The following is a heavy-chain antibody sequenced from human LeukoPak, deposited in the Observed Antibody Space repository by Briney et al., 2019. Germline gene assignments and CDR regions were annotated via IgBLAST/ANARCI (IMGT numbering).Heavy chain of an antibody. D-gene: IGHD3-22*01. Sequence: SVKVSCKASGGTFSSYAISWVRQAPGQGLEWMGGIIPIFGTANYAQKFQGRVTITADKSTSTAYMELSSLRSEDTAVYYCARDPKDDTSGYYYFDYWGQGTLVTVSS. J-gene: IGHJ4*02. CDR3: ARDPKDDTSGYYYFDY. CDR1: GGTFSSYA. CDR2: IIPIFGTA. V-gene: IGHV1-69*06.